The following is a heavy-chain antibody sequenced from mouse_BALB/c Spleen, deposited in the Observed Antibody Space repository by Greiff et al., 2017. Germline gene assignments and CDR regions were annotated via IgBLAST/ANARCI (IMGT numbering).Heavy chain of an antibody. J-gene: IGHJ2*01. CDR2: ISDGGSYT. D-gene: IGHD1-1*01. Sequence: VQLKQSGGGLVKPGGSLKLSCAASGFTFSDYYMYWVRQTPEKRLEWVATISDGGSYTYYPDSVKGRFTISRDNAKNNLYLQMSSLKSEDTAMYYCARGRITTVYFDYWGQGTTLTVSS. V-gene: IGHV5-4*02. CDR3: ARGRITTVYFDY. CDR1: GFTFSDYY.